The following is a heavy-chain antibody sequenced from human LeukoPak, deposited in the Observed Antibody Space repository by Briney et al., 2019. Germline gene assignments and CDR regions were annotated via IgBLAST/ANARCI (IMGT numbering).Heavy chain of an antibody. Sequence: PGGSLRLSCAASGFTFSSYGMHWVRQAPGKGLEWVAVISYDGSNKYYADSVKGRFTISRDNSKNTLYLQMNSLRAEDTAVYYCAKDNSVYYFDYWGQGTLVTVSS. V-gene: IGHV3-30*18. CDR2: ISYDGSNK. CDR3: AKDNSVYYFDY. J-gene: IGHJ4*02. D-gene: IGHD2-8*01. CDR1: GFTFSSYG.